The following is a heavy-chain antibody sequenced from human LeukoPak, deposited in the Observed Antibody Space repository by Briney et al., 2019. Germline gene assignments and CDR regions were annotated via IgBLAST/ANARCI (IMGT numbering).Heavy chain of an antibody. V-gene: IGHV3-9*01. CDR3: ARDLTTVTSFDF. CDR2: ISWNSGSI. Sequence: PGRSLRLSCAASGFTFDDYAMRWVRQAPGKGLEWVSGISWNSGSIGYADSVKGRFTISRDNAKNSLYLQMNSLRAEDTAFYYCARDLTTVTSFDFGGQGTLVTVSS. D-gene: IGHD4-17*01. CDR1: GFTFDDYA. J-gene: IGHJ4*02.